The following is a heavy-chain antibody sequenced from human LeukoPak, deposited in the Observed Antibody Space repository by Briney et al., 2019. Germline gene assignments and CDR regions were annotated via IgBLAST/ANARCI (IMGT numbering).Heavy chain of an antibody. V-gene: IGHV4-61*01. Sequence: PSETLSLTCTVSGGSVSSGSYYWSWIRQPPGKGLEWIGYIYYSGSTNYNPSLKSRVTISVDTSKNQFSLKLSSVTAADTAVYYCARTFWSGYYRWFDPWGQGTLVTVSS. CDR1: GGSVSSGSYY. J-gene: IGHJ5*02. CDR2: IYYSGST. D-gene: IGHD3-3*01. CDR3: ARTFWSGYYRWFDP.